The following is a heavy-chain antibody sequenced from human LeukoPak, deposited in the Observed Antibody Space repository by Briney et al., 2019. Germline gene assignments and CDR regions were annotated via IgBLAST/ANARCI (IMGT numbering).Heavy chain of an antibody. CDR2: ISGSGGST. D-gene: IGHD3-10*01. V-gene: IGHV3-23*01. Sequence: GGSLRLSCAASGFTFSSYAMSWVRQAPGKGLEWVSAISGSGGSTYYADSVKGRFTISRDNSKNTLYLQMNSLRAEDTAVYYCAKDSGSDYYYYMDVWGKGTTVTVSS. CDR3: AKDSGSDYYYYMDV. CDR1: GFTFSSYA. J-gene: IGHJ6*03.